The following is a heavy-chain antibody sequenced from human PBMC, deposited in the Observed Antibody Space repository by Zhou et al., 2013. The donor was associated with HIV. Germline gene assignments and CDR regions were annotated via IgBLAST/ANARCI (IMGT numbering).Heavy chain of an antibody. CDR2: MNPNTGNT. V-gene: IGHV1-8*02. CDR3: ARASDDGGYFDY. J-gene: IGHJ4*02. Sequence: QVQLVQSGAEVKKPGASVKVSCKSSGYSFTNYDINWVRQATGQGLEWMGWMNPNTGNTGYAQKFQGRVTMTRNTSMNTAYMELNRLTFDDTAIYYCARASDDGGYFDYWGQGTLVTVSS. D-gene: IGHD3-16*01. CDR1: GYSFTNYD.